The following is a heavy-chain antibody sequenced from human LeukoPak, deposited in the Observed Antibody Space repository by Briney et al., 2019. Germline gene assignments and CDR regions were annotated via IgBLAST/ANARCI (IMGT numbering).Heavy chain of an antibody. CDR2: IYTSGST. J-gene: IGHJ4*02. D-gene: IGHD2-21*01. V-gene: IGHV4-61*02. CDR3: ARGGGDWGFHQSDY. Sequence: SQTLSLTCTVSGGSFSSGSYYWSWIRQPAGKGLEWIGRIYTSGSTNYNPSLKSRVTISVDTPKNQFSLKLSSVTAADTAVYYCARGGGDWGFHQSDYWGLGTLVTVSS. CDR1: GGSFSSGSYY.